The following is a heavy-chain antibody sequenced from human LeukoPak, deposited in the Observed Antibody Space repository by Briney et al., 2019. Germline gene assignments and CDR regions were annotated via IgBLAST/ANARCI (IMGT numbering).Heavy chain of an antibody. CDR3: ARDRGGYTYSHDY. J-gene: IGHJ4*02. V-gene: IGHV4-4*07. CDR1: GVSISSDY. D-gene: IGHD5-18*01. CDR2: IYTSGST. Sequence: SETLSLTCTVSGVSISSDYWSWIRQPAGKGLEWIGRIYTSGSTNYNPSLKSRVTISVDTSKNQLSLKLNFVTAADTAVYYCARDRGGYTYSHDYWGQGTLVTVSS.